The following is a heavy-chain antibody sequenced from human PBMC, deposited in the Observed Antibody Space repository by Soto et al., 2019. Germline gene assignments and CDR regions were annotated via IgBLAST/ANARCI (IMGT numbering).Heavy chain of an antibody. V-gene: IGHV3-30*18. Sequence: QVQLVESGGGVVQPGRSLRLSCAASGFTFSSYGMHWVRQAPGKGLEWVAVISYDGSNKYYADSVKGRFTISRDNSKNTLYLQMNSLRAEDTAVYYCAKSSLAVAYIGDGMDVWGQGTTVTVSS. CDR2: ISYDGSNK. D-gene: IGHD6-19*01. CDR1: GFTFSSYG. J-gene: IGHJ6*02. CDR3: AKSSLAVAYIGDGMDV.